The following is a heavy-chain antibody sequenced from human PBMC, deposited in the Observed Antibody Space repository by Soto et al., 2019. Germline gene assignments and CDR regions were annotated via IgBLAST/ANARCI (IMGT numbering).Heavy chain of an antibody. V-gene: IGHV1-18*01. CDR1: GYTFTSYG. CDR3: ARACSGGSCSYYYYGMDV. D-gene: IGHD2-15*01. J-gene: IGHJ6*02. CDR2: ISAYNGNT. Sequence: QVQLVQSGAEVKKPGASVKVSCKASGYTFTSYGISWVRQAPGQGLEWMGWISAYNGNTNYAQKLQGRVTMTTDTSTSTAYMELRSRRSDDTAVYYCARACSGGSCSYYYYGMDVWGQGTTVTVSS.